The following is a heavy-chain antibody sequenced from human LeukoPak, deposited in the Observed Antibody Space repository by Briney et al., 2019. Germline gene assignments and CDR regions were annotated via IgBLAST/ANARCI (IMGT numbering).Heavy chain of an antibody. Sequence: RASVKVSCKASGYTFTSNALGWVRQAPGQGLEWMGWINTNTGNPTYAQGFTGRFVFSLDTSDNTAYLQISSLQAEDTAVYYCASFFCTSGLSYYLDYWGQGTLVTVSS. CDR1: GYTFTSNA. V-gene: IGHV7-4-1*02. CDR3: ASFFCTSGLSYYLDY. J-gene: IGHJ4*02. CDR2: INTNTGNP. D-gene: IGHD2-8*01.